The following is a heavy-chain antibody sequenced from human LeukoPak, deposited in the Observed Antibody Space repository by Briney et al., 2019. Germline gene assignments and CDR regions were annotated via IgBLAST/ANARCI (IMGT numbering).Heavy chain of an antibody. CDR2: ISSNGGST. D-gene: IGHD1-26*01. CDR1: GFTFSSYA. V-gene: IGHV3-64*01. Sequence: SGGSLRLSCAASGFTFSSYAMHWVRQAPGKGPEYVSAISSNGGSTYYANSVKGRFTISRDNSKNTLYLQMGSLRAEDMAVYYCARVGAPGPVYFDYWGQGTLVTVSS. J-gene: IGHJ4*02. CDR3: ARVGAPGPVYFDY.